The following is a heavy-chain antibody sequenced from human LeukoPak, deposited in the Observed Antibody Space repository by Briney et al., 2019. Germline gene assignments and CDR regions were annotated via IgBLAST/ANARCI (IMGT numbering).Heavy chain of an antibody. CDR2: IDSDGRIT. J-gene: IGHJ4*02. D-gene: IGHD1-1*01. CDR1: GFTFSSYW. CDR3: ARDYNWNPPDY. Sequence: GRSLRLSCAASGFTFSSYWMHWVRQAPGKGLVWVSRIDSDGRITTYADSVKGRFTISRDNAKNTLYLQMNTLRDEDTAVYYCARDYNWNPPDYWGQGTLVTVSS. V-gene: IGHV3-74*01.